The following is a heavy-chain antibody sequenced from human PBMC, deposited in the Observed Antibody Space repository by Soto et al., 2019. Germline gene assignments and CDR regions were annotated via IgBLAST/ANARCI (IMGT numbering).Heavy chain of an antibody. CDR2: IYWNDNK. CDR1: GFSLTTSGVG. CDR3: AHRGEFYGDYEDYWYFDL. J-gene: IGHJ2*01. Sequence: QITLKESGPTLVKPTQTLTLTCTFSGFSLTTSGVGVGWIRQPPRRALQWLALIYWNDNKRYSPSLKSRLSITKDTSKNQVVLRMTNMDPVATATYYCAHRGEFYGDYEDYWYFDLWGRGTLVTVSS. V-gene: IGHV2-5*01. D-gene: IGHD4-17*01.